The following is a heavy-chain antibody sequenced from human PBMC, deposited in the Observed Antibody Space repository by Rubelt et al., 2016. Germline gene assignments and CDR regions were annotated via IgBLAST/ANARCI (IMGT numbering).Heavy chain of an antibody. V-gene: IGHV3-48*02. CDR1: GFTFSTTH. CDR2: IGTRPDII. Sequence: SGGGLVQPGGSLRLSCAVSGFTFSTTHMNWVRQAPGKGLEWVSYIGTRPDIIYYADSVKGRFTISRDNAKNSLYLHMNNLRDEDTAVYYCARDGGYSYGYGAVERFDYWGQGTLVTVSS. D-gene: IGHD5-18*01. CDR3: ARDGGYSYGYGAVERFDY. J-gene: IGHJ4*02.